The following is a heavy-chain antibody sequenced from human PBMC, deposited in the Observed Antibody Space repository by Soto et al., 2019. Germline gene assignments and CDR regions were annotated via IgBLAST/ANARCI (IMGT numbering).Heavy chain of an antibody. CDR2: INHSGST. J-gene: IGHJ4*02. D-gene: IGHD6-13*01. CDR1: GGSFSGYY. V-gene: IGHV4-34*01. Sequence: QLQLQQWGAGLLKPSETLSLTRAVYGGSFSGYYLSWIRQPPGKGLEWIGEINHSGSTNYNPSLKSRVTISVDTSKNQFSLKLSSVTAAATAVYYCARGPAKQQLADFDYWGQGTLVTVSS. CDR3: ARGPAKQQLADFDY.